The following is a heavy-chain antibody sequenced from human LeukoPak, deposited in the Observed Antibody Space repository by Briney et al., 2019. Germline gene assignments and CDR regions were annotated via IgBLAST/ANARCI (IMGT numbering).Heavy chain of an antibody. CDR1: GYSISSGYY. CDR3: AREAQYSSALTHNDY. J-gene: IGHJ4*02. CDR2: IYHSGST. Sequence: SETLSLTCTVAGYSISSGYYWGWIRQPPGKGLEWIGTIYHSGSTYYSPSLKSRVTISVDTSKNQFSLKLTSVTAADTAVYYCAREAQYSSALTHNDYWSQGTLVTVSS. D-gene: IGHD6-19*01. V-gene: IGHV4-38-2*02.